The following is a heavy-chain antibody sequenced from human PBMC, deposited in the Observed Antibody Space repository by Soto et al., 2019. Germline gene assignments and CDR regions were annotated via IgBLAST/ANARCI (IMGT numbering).Heavy chain of an antibody. J-gene: IGHJ5*02. V-gene: IGHV4-31*03. CDR2: IYHSGTT. D-gene: IGHD6-25*01. CDR1: GGSISSGGYY. Sequence: QVQLQESGPGLVKPSQTLSLTCTVSGGSISSGGYYWSWIRQHPGKGLEWIGYIYHSGTTYYNPTLTSRISISGERSKSQFSRKLTTVTAADTAVSYCAKVRGNQRLGWFEPWGQGTLVTFCS. CDR3: AKVRGNQRLGWFEP.